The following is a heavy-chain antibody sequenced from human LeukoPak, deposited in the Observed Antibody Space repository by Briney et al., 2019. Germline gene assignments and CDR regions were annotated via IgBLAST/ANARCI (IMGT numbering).Heavy chain of an antibody. J-gene: IGHJ4*02. D-gene: IGHD1-1*01. CDR2: ISGSGGST. V-gene: IGHV3-23*01. CDR1: GFTFSSYA. Sequence: GGSLRLSCAASGFTFSSYAMSWVRQAPGKGLEWVSAISGSGGSTYYADSVKGRFTISRDNSKNTLYLQMNSLRAEDTAVYYCAKGSRHLPSPLELDYWGQGTLVTVSS. CDR3: AKGSRHLPSPLELDY.